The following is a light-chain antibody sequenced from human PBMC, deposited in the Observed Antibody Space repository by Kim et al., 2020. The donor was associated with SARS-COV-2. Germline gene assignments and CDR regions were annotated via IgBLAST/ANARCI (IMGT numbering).Light chain of an antibody. Sequence: DIQMTQSPSSPSASVGDRVTITCQASQDISNYLNWYQQKPGKAPKLLIYDASNLETGVPSRFSGSGSGTDFTFTISSLQPEDIATYYCQQYDNLPYTFGQGTKLEI. CDR2: DAS. CDR1: QDISNY. CDR3: QQYDNLPYT. J-gene: IGKJ2*01. V-gene: IGKV1-33*01.